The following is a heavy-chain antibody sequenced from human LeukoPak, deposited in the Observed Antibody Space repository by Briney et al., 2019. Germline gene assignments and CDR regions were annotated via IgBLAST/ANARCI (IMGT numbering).Heavy chain of an antibody. CDR3: ARGWVDAFDI. J-gene: IGHJ3*02. D-gene: IGHD5-24*01. Sequence: SETLSLTCTVSGGSISSSSYYWGWIRQPPGKGLEWIGSIYYSGSTYYNPSLKSRVTISVDTSKNQFSLKLSSVTAADTAVYYCARGWVDAFDIWGQGTMVTVSS. CDR2: IYYSGST. V-gene: IGHV4-39*07. CDR1: GGSISSSSYY.